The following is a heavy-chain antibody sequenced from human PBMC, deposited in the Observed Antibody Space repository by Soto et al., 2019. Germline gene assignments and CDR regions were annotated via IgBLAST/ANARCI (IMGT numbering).Heavy chain of an antibody. Sequence: GGSLRLSCAASGFTFSGSAMHWVRQASGKGLEWVGRIRSKANSYATAYAASVKGRFTISRDDSKNTAYLQMNSLKTEDTAEYYSTRHSERDFWSGYSGRYRDNALDYWGQGTLVTVSS. CDR1: GFTFSGSA. CDR2: IRSKANSYAT. D-gene: IGHD3-3*01. CDR3: TRHSERDFWSGYSGRYRDNALDY. J-gene: IGHJ4*02. V-gene: IGHV3-73*01.